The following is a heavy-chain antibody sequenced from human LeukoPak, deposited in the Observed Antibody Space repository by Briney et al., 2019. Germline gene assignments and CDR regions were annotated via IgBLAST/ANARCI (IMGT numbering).Heavy chain of an antibody. Sequence: VGSLRLSCASSGFGFNDAAMTWVRQAPGQGLEWVSLVSSSGANTYYADSVKGRFTISRDNSKNTLFLQMNSLRAEDTAMYYCVKDIQVTYWGQGTLVTVSS. V-gene: IGHV3-23*01. CDR1: GFGFNDAA. CDR3: VKDIQVTY. CDR2: VSSSGANT. J-gene: IGHJ4*02. D-gene: IGHD4-23*01.